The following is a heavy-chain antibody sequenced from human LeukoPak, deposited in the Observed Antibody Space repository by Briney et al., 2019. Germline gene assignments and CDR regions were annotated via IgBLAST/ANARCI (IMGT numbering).Heavy chain of an antibody. CDR3: ARELIAAAGIS. V-gene: IGHV3-33*01. CDR1: GFTFSSYG. J-gene: IGHJ5*02. Sequence: GGSLRLSCAASGFTFSSYGMHWVRQAPGKGLEWVAVIWYDGSNRYYADSVKGRFTISRDNSKNTLYLQMNNLRAEDTAVYYCARELIAAAGISWGQGTLVTVSS. D-gene: IGHD6-13*01. CDR2: IWYDGSNR.